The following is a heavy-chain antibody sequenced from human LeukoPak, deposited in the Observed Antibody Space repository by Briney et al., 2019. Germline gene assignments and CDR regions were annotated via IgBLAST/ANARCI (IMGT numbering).Heavy chain of an antibody. J-gene: IGHJ4*02. CDR3: AKASTRDTGYYFDS. Sequence: GGSLRLSCAASGFTFSNYAMGWVRQAPGKGPEWVSSIRYNIENTHYADAVQGRFTISRDNSKNTLYLQVNSLRAEDTARYYCAKASTRDTGYYFDSWGQGTLVSVSS. V-gene: IGHV3-23*01. CDR1: GFTFSNYA. D-gene: IGHD3-9*01. CDR2: IRYNIENT.